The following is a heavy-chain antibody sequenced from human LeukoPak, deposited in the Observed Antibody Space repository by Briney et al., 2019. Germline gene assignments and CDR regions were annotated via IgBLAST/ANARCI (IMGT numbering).Heavy chain of an antibody. V-gene: IGHV3-21*04. CDR1: GFTFSSYS. J-gene: IGHJ4*02. D-gene: IGHD3-22*01. Sequence: GGSLRLSCAASGFTFSSYSMNWVRQAPGKGLEWVSSISSSGSTIYYADSVKGRFTISRDNAKNSLYLQMNSLRAEDTAVYCCARRKNYYDSSGYYTIYYFDYWGQGTLVTVSS. CDR3: ARRKNYYDSSGYYTIYYFDY. CDR2: ISSSGSTI.